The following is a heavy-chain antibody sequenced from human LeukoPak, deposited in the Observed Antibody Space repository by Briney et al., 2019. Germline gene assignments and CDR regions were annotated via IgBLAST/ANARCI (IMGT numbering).Heavy chain of an antibody. CDR1: GFTFRSSA. Sequence: GGPLRLSCAASGFTFRSSAMSWVRQAPGKGLEWVSAITDSGAGTYYADSVKGRFTISRDNSKNTLYLQMNSLRAEDTAVYYCASRIVGAPGPFDYWGQGTLVTVSS. J-gene: IGHJ4*02. CDR2: ITDSGAGT. CDR3: ASRIVGAPGPFDY. V-gene: IGHV3-23*01. D-gene: IGHD1-26*01.